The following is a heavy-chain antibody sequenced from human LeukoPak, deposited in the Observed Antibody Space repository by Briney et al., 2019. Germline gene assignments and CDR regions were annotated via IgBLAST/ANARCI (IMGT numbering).Heavy chain of an antibody. CDR1: GGSFSGYY. J-gene: IGHJ3*02. V-gene: IGHV4-34*01. CDR2: INHSGST. CDR3: AKSNGYGLIDI. D-gene: IGHD3-22*01. Sequence: SETLPLTCAVYGGSFSGYYWSWIRQPPGKGLEWIGEINHSGSTNYNPSLKSRVTISLDTSRNQFSLKLNSVTAADTAVYYCAKSNGYGLIDIWGQGTMVTVSS.